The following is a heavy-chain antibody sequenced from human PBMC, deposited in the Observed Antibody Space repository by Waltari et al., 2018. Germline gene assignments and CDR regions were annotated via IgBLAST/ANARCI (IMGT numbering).Heavy chain of an antibody. D-gene: IGHD1-26*01. CDR2: VRDKANRYTT. Sequence: EVQLVESGGGLVQPGGSLRLSCAGSGFPFSDPYMDWVRQAPGKGLEWVGRVRDKANRYTTEYAASVKGRFTISRDDLKNSLFLQMNSLKTEDTAVYYCSYSGSYKHFQDWGQGTLVTVSS. J-gene: IGHJ1*01. V-gene: IGHV3-72*01. CDR1: GFPFSDPY. CDR3: SYSGSYKHFQD.